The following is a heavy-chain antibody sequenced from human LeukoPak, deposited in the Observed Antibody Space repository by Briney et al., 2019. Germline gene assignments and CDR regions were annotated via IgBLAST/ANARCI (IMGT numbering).Heavy chain of an antibody. CDR3: ARRSDYFDC. J-gene: IGHJ4*02. D-gene: IGHD3-3*01. V-gene: IGHV3-23*01. Sequence: PGGSMRRSCAASGFTFSSYAMSWVRQTPGKGLEWVSGISGGGGGTYSADSVKGRFTISRDNSKNTLYLQMNSLRAEDTAVYYCARRSDYFDCWGQGTLVTVSS. CDR1: GFTFSSYA. CDR2: ISGGGGGT.